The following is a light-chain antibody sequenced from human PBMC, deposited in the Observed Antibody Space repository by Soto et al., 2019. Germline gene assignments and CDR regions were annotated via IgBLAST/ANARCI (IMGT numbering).Light chain of an antibody. CDR1: QSVKYNY. CDR3: AHYGYSAET. J-gene: IGKJ1*01. V-gene: IGKV3-20*01. Sequence: TQSPGTLALPPGETATLSCRASQSVKYNYLAWYQQRPDQAPRLLNYDAASRVTGIPDRYSGRGSGTDYTGTISRLEPKEFAGYEWAHYGYSAETYGQGTKVEIE. CDR2: DAA.